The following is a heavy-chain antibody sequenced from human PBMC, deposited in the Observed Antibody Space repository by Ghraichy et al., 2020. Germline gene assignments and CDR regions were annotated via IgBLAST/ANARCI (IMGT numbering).Heavy chain of an antibody. Sequence: ESLNISCTVSGGSISSTYWSWIRQPPGKGPEWIGYVDHSGTTDYNPSLKSRVTISVDTSKNQFSLKLSSVTAADTAVYFCARGGVNWFDPWGQGVLVTVSS. CDR3: ARGGVNWFDP. J-gene: IGHJ5*02. CDR2: VDHSGTT. CDR1: GGSISSTY. V-gene: IGHV4-59*01.